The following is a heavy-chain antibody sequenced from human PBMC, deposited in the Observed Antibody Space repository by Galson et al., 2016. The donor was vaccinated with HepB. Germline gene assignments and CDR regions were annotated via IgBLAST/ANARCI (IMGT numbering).Heavy chain of an antibody. CDR2: ISYGGSTT. D-gene: IGHD1-26*01. CDR3: ARERGDRYGGGYQSSLAF. J-gene: IGHJ4*02. V-gene: IGHV3-30*03. Sequence: SLRLSCAASGFTFSNYGMQWVRQAPGKGLEWVAVISYGGSTTYYADSVKGRFTISRDNSKNTVYLQMSSLRAEDTAVYYCARERGDRYGGGYQSSLAFWGQGTLVTVSS. CDR1: GFTFSNYG.